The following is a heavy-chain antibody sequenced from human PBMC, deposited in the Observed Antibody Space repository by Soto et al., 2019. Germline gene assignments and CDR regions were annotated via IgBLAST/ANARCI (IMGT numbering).Heavy chain of an antibody. J-gene: IGHJ3*02. CDR1: GFTFSSYA. Sequence: QVQLVESGGGVVQPGRSLRLSCAASGFTFSSYAMNWVRQAPGKGLEWVAVISYDGSNKFYADSVKGRFIISRDNSKNTLYLQMNSLRAEATSVYYCARGGVRRIVGPVQDAFDIWGQGTMVTVSS. V-gene: IGHV3-30-3*01. CDR3: ARGGVRRIVGPVQDAFDI. CDR2: ISYDGSNK. D-gene: IGHD1-26*01.